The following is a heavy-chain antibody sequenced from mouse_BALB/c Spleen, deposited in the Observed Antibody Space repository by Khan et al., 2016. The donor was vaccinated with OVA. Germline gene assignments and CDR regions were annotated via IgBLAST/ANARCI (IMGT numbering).Heavy chain of an antibody. Sequence: EVELVESGGGLVQPGGSRKLSCEASGSTFSDYGMAWVRQAPGKGPEWVAFISDLAYTIYYADTVTGRFTISRENATNTLYLEMSSLRSEDTAIYYCARGGGTAPFAYWGLGTLVTVSA. CDR1: GSTFSDYG. J-gene: IGHJ3*01. CDR2: ISDLAYTI. D-gene: IGHD1-2*01. V-gene: IGHV5-15*02. CDR3: ARGGGTAPFAY.